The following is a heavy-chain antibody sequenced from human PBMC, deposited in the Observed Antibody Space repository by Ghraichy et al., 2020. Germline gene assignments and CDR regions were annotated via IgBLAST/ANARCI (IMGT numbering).Heavy chain of an antibody. V-gene: IGHV4-39*01. Sequence: SETLSLTCTVSGGSISSSSYYWGWIRQPPGKGLEWIGSIYYSGSTYYNPSLKSRVTISVDTSKNQFSLKLSSVTAADTAVYYCARHLTGQWLVAGDYWGQGTLVTVSS. D-gene: IGHD6-19*01. CDR2: IYYSGST. CDR1: GGSISSSSYY. CDR3: ARHLTGQWLVAGDY. J-gene: IGHJ4*02.